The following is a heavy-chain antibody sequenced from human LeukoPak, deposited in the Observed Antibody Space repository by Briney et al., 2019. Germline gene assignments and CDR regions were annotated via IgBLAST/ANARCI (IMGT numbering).Heavy chain of an antibody. CDR1: AFTFSNHA. Sequence: GGSLRLSCAASAFTFSNHAMSWVRQTPGKGLEWVSGISAGGGTILYADSVKGRFTISRDNSKSTLYLHMNNLGVEDTAVYFCAYYDSSGYYYGRLRYWGQGTPVTVSS. V-gene: IGHV3-23*01. D-gene: IGHD3-22*01. CDR3: AYYDSSGYYYGRLRY. J-gene: IGHJ4*02. CDR2: ISAGGGTI.